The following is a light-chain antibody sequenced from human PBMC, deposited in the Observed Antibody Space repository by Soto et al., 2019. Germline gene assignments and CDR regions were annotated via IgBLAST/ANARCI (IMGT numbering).Light chain of an antibody. CDR2: SAS. Sequence: EIVLTQSPGTLSLSPGERATLSCRASQSVSSTYLAWYQQIPGQAPRLLIYSASSRASGIPDRFSGSGSGTDLPLTISGLEPEDFAMYFCQQYSRSPTFGQGTKVEIK. V-gene: IGKV3-20*01. J-gene: IGKJ1*01. CDR3: QQYSRSPT. CDR1: QSVSSTY.